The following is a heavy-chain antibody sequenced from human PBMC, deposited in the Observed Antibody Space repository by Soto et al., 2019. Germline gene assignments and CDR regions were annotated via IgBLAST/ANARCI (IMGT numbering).Heavy chain of an antibody. Sequence: SETLSLTCAVYGGSFSGYYWSWIRQPPGKGLEWIGEINHSGSTNYNPSLKSRVTISVDTSKNQFSLKLSSVTAADTAVYYCATSFGGWEHYHGMDVWGQGTTVTVSS. D-gene: IGHD1-26*01. CDR2: INHSGST. CDR3: ATSFGGWEHYHGMDV. CDR1: GGSFSGYY. V-gene: IGHV4-34*01. J-gene: IGHJ6*02.